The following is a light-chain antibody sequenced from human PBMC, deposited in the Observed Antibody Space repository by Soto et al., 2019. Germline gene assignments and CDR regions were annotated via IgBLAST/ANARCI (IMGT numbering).Light chain of an antibody. CDR3: QQYGSSPPT. J-gene: IGKJ1*01. Sequence: EIVLTQSPGTLSLSPGERATLSCRASQSVSSSYLAWYQQKPGQAPRLLIYGASSRATGIPDRFSGSGSGTDFTLTINRLEPEDFALYYCQQYGSSPPTFDQGTKVEIK. CDR2: GAS. CDR1: QSVSSSY. V-gene: IGKV3-20*01.